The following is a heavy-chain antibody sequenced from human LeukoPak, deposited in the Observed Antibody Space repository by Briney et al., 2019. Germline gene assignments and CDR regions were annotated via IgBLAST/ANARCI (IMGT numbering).Heavy chain of an antibody. CDR1: GFTFSSYW. J-gene: IGHJ6*02. CDR3: ARDLRVYGSRSYWVYGMDV. Sequence: GGSLRLSCAASGFTFSSYWASWVRQAPGKGLEWVANIKQDGSEKYYVDSVKGRFIISRDNAKNSLYLQMNSMRAEDTAVYYCARDLRVYGSRSYWVYGMDVWGQGTTVTVSS. CDR2: IKQDGSEK. D-gene: IGHD3-10*01. V-gene: IGHV3-7*01.